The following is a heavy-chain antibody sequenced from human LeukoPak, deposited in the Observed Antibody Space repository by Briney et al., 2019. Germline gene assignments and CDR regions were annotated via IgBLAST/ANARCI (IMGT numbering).Heavy chain of an antibody. CDR3: ARGRRYSGDDY. CDR2: IDHSGST. J-gene: IGHJ4*02. CDR1: GGSISSSTYD. D-gene: IGHD1-26*01. Sequence: SETLSLTCTVSGGSISSSTYDWGWIRQPPGKGLEWIGEIDHSGSTNYNPSLKSRVTISVDTSKNQFSLKLSSVTAADTAVYYCARGRRYSGDDYWGQGTLVTVSS. V-gene: IGHV4-39*07.